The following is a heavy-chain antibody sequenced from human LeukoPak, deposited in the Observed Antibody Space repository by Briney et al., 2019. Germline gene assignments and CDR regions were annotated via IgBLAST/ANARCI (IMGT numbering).Heavy chain of an antibody. J-gene: IGHJ4*02. CDR3: ASQYCSGGSCKDY. V-gene: IGHV4-59*01. CDR1: GGSISSYY. D-gene: IGHD2-15*01. CDR2: IYYSGST. Sequence: SETLSLTRTVSGGSISSYYWSWIRQPPGKGLEWIGYIYYSGSTNYNPSLKSRVTISVDTSKNQFSLKLSSVTAADTAVYYCASQYCSGGSCKDYWGQGTLVTVSS.